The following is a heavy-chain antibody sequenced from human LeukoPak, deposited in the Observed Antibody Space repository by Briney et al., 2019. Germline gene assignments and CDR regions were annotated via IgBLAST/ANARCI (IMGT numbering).Heavy chain of an antibody. CDR3: AKGIYSSGWSYFDY. CDR1: GFTFSNSA. V-gene: IGHV3-23*01. CDR2: LSGSGITT. D-gene: IGHD6-19*01. J-gene: IGHJ4*01. Sequence: GGSLRLSCAASGFTFSNSAMSWVRQAPGKGLEWVSTLSGSGITTYYADSVKSRFTISRDNSKNTLYLQMNSLRAEDTAVYYCAKGIYSSGWSYFDYWGHGTLVTVSS.